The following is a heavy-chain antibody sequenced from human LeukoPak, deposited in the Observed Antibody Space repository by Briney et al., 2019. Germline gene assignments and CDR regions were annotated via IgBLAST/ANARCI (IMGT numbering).Heavy chain of an antibody. D-gene: IGHD2-2*01. CDR1: GFTFSDYY. V-gene: IGHV3-11*01. CDR2: ISSSGSTI. CDR3: AKATCSSTSCYRNFEY. Sequence: GGSLRLSCAASGFTFSDYYMSWIRQAPGKGLEWVSYISSSGSTIYYADSVKGRFTISRDNAKNSLYLQMNSLRAEDTAVYYCAKATCSSTSCYRNFEYWGQGTLVTVSS. J-gene: IGHJ4*02.